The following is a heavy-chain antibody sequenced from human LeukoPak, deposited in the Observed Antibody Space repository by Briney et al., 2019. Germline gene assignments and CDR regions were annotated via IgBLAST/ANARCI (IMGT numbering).Heavy chain of an antibody. J-gene: IGHJ3*02. D-gene: IGHD6-6*01. CDR1: GFTFSSYW. CDR2: IKQDGSEK. CDR3: ARDRGSSDPVDAFDI. Sequence: GGSLRLSCAASGFTFSSYWMSWVRQAPGKGLEWVANIKQDGSEKYYVDSVKGRFTISRDNAKNSLYLQMNSLRAEDTAVYYCARDRGSSDPVDAFDIWGQGTMVTVSS. V-gene: IGHV3-7*01.